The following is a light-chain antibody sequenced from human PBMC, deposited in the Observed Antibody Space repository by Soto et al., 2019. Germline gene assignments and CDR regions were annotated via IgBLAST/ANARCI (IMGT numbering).Light chain of an antibody. V-gene: IGKV1-39*01. CDR1: QNINSY. CDR3: QLSYSTPYT. CDR2: AAS. Sequence: DIQMTQSPSSLSVSVGDRVTITCRASQNINSYLNWYQQKPGKAPKLLIYAASSLQGGVPSRFSGSGSGTDFTLTISSLQPEDFATYYCQLSYSTPYTFGQGTRLEIK. J-gene: IGKJ2*01.